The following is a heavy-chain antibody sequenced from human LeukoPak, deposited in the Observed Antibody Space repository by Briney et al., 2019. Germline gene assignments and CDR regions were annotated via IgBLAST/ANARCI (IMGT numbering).Heavy chain of an antibody. Sequence: PSETLSLTCAVYGGSFSGYYWSWIRQPPGKGLEWIGEINHSGSTNYNPSLKSRVTISVDTSKNQFSLKLSSVTAADTAVYYCARVMGPRGYSGYDWDSYGMDVWGQGTTVTVS. CDR1: GGSFSGYY. CDR2: INHSGST. V-gene: IGHV4-34*01. CDR3: ARVMGPRGYSGYDWDSYGMDV. J-gene: IGHJ6*02. D-gene: IGHD5-12*01.